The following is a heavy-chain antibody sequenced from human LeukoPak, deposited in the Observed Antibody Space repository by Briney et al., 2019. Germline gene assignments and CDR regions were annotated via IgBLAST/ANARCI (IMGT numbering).Heavy chain of an antibody. J-gene: IGHJ4*02. V-gene: IGHV1-2*02. D-gene: IGHD3-22*01. CDR2: INPNSGGT. CDR3: ARGRRVNQLIQVGPIFDF. CDR1: GYTFTAYY. Sequence: ASLKVSCKTSGYTFTAYYIHWVRQAPGQGLEWMGWINPNSGGTNYAQKFQGRVTMTRDTSMTTASMELSRLKSDDTALFYCARGRRVNQLIQVGPIFDFWGQGTLVTVSS.